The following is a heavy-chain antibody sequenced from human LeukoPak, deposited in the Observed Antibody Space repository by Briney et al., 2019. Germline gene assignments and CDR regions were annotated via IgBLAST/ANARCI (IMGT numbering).Heavy chain of an antibody. D-gene: IGHD1-1*01. V-gene: IGHV3-23*05. CDR2: IDIYSTKT. CDR3: ARDWKADF. CDR1: GFTFSTYA. J-gene: IGHJ4*01. Sequence: GGSLRLSCATSGFTFSTYAMTWVRQAPGKGLEWVSAIDIYSTKTNYADSVKGRFTISRDNSKNTLYLQMNSLRGEDTAIYYCARDWKADFWGHGALVTVSS.